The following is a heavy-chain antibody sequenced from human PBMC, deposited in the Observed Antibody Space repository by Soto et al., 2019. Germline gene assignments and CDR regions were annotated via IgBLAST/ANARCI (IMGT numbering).Heavy chain of an antibody. V-gene: IGHV4-59*01. Sequence: SETLSLTCTVSGGSISSYYWSWIRQPPGKGLEWIGYIYYSGSTNYNPSLKSRVTISVDTSKNQFSLRLSSVTAADTAVYYCARDHPHSYGVYYFDYWGQGTPVTVSS. CDR3: ARDHPHSYGVYYFDY. J-gene: IGHJ4*02. CDR1: GGSISSYY. D-gene: IGHD5-18*01. CDR2: IYYSGST.